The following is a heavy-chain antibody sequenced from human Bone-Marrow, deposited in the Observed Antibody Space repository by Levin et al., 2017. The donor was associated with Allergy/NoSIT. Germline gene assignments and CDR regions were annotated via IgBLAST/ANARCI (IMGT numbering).Heavy chain of an antibody. CDR2: IRSKAYGGTT. CDR3: SRSDPTIFGDV. CDR1: GFTFGDYA. Sequence: SCTVSGFTFGDYAMSWFRQAPGKGLEWVGFIRSKAYGGTTEYAASVKGRFTISRDDSRSTAYLQMNSLKTEDTAVYYCSRSDPTIFGDVWGQGTTVTVSS. V-gene: IGHV3-49*03. D-gene: IGHD3-3*01. J-gene: IGHJ6*02.